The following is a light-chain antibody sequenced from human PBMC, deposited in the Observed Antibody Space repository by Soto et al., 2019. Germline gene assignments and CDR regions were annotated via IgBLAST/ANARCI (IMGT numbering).Light chain of an antibody. CDR1: RSFASSY. CDR3: QHYDSSPPYT. Sequence: EIVLTQSPVTLSLAPGERATLSCRASRSFASSYLGWYQQKPGQAPRLLIYAASTRATGIPDRFSGSGSATDFTLTIIRLDPEDFAVYYCQHYDSSPPYTFGQGTKLEIK. J-gene: IGKJ2*01. CDR2: AAS. V-gene: IGKV3-20*01.